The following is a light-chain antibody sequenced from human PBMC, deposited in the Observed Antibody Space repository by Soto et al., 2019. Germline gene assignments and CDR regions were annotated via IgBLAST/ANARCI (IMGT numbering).Light chain of an antibody. Sequence: DIQMTQSPSPVSASVGDRVSITCRASQDIRSWLAWYQQRPGTAPKLLIYAATILQSGVPSRFSGSGSGTAFTLTISNLQPEDFASYFCQQANSFPLPFGGGTKVDI. CDR2: AAT. J-gene: IGKJ4*01. V-gene: IGKV1-12*01. CDR3: QQANSFPLP. CDR1: QDIRSW.